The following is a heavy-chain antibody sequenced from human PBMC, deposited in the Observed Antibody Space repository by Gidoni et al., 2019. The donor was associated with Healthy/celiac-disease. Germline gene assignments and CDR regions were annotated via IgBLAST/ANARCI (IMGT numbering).Heavy chain of an antibody. CDR1: GFTFSRYA. D-gene: IGHD1-20*01. CDR2: ISGSGGST. CDR3: AKDLTGTALGDDY. V-gene: IGHV3-23*01. Sequence: EVPPLASGGGLVQPGGSLSLPCSASGFTFSRYAMSWVRQAPGKGLEWVSAISGSGGSTYYADAVKGRFTISRDNSKNTLYLQMNSLRAEDTAVYYCAKDLTGTALGDDYWGQGTLVTVSS. J-gene: IGHJ4*02.